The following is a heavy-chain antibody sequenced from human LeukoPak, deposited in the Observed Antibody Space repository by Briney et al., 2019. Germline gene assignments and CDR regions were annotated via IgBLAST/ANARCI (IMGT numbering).Heavy chain of an antibody. CDR3: ARGPYCSGGTCYSQYFDF. J-gene: IGHJ4*02. CDR2: ISTYNGNT. V-gene: IGHV1-18*01. Sequence: ASVKVSCKASGYTFTSYGITWVRPAPGQGVEWMGWISTYNGNTNYAQKLQGRVTMTTDTSTSTAYMELRSLRSDDTAVYYCARGPYCSGGTCYSQYFDFWGQGTLVPVSS. D-gene: IGHD2-15*01. CDR1: GYTFTSYG.